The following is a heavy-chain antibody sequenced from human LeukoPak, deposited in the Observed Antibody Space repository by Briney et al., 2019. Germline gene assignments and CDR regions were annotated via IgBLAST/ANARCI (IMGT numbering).Heavy chain of an antibody. J-gene: IGHJ4*02. V-gene: IGHV3-30*04. CDR2: ISSDGSHT. D-gene: IGHD3-22*01. CDR1: GFTFSSYA. Sequence: PGGSLRLSCSAPGFTFSSYAMHWVRQAPAKGLEWVPVISSDGSHTNYADSVKGRFTISRDNSKNTLYLQMNSLRAEDTAVYYCAATYYYDSSGYYYDYWGQGTLVTVSS. CDR3: AATYYYDSSGYYYDY.